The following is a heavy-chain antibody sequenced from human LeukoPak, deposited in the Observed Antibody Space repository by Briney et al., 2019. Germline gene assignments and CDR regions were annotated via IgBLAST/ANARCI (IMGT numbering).Heavy chain of an antibody. V-gene: IGHV3-30*03. CDR3: ARDRAWNYFDY. CDR2: ISNDGSRK. D-gene: IGHD3-3*01. CDR1: GFTFSRHG. Sequence: GGPLRLSCAPSGFTFSRHGMHWVRQAPGKGLEWVAIISNDGSRKYYAHSVEGRFTISRDNSKNTLYLQMDSLRAEDTAVYYCARDRAWNYFDYWGQGTLVTVSS. J-gene: IGHJ4*02.